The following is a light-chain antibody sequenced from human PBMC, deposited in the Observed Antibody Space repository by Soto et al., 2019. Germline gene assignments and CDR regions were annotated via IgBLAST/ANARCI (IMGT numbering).Light chain of an antibody. V-gene: IGKV1-5*01. CDR1: QSISKW. CDR2: DAS. CDR3: QKYNRYSMYT. Sequence: DIQMTQSPSTLSASIGERVTITCRASQSISKWLAWYQQKPGRAPKVLISDASNLESGVPSRFSGSGSETEFTLTIGSLQPDDFATYYCQKYNRYSMYTCGQKTKLEIK. J-gene: IGKJ2*01.